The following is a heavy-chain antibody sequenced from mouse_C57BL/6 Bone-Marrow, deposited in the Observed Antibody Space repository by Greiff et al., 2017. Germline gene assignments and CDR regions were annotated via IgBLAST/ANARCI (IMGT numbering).Heavy chain of an antibody. CDR3: AKGYFDV. V-gene: IGHV1-19*01. Sequence: VQLKQSGPVLVQPGASVKMSCKASGYTFTDYYMNWVNQSHGKSLEWIGVINPYNGGTSYNQKFKGKATLTVDKSTSTAYMELNSLTSEDAAVYYCAKGYFDVWGTGTTVTVSS. CDR2: INPYNGGT. CDR1: GYTFTDYY. J-gene: IGHJ1*03.